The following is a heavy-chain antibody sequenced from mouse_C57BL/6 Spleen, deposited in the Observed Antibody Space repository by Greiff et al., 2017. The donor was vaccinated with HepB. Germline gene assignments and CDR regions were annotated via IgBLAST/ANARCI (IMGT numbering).Heavy chain of an antibody. J-gene: IGHJ2*01. D-gene: IGHD1-1*01. Sequence: EVQLQQSGAELVRPGASVKLSCTASGFNIKDYYMHWVKQRPEQGLEWIGRIDPEDGDTEYAPKFQGKATMTADTSSNTAYLQLSSLTSEDTAVYSCTPVSATAVVGYWGQGTTLTVSS. V-gene: IGHV14-1*01. CDR3: TPVSATAVVGY. CDR1: GFNIKDYY. CDR2: IDPEDGDT.